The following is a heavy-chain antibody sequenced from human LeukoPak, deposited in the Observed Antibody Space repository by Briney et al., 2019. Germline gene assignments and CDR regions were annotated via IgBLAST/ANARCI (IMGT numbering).Heavy chain of an antibody. CDR3: ARDYYGSGSLLDY. J-gene: IGHJ4*02. CDR1: GGSISSYY. D-gene: IGHD3-10*01. V-gene: IGHV4-59*01. CDR2: IYYSGRT. Sequence: SETLSLTCTVSGGSISSYYWSWIRQPPGKGLEWIGYIYYSGRTNYNPSLKSRVTISVDTSKNQFSLKLSSVTAADTAVYYCARDYYGSGSLLDYWGQGTLVTVSS.